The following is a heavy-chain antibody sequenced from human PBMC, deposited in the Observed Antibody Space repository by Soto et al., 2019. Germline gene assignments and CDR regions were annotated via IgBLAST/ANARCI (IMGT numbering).Heavy chain of an antibody. V-gene: IGHV3-48*01. J-gene: IGHJ4*02. D-gene: IGHD6-19*01. CDR1: GFTFSSYS. CDR3: AREDEIAVAGH. Sequence: EVQLVESGGGLVQPGGSLRLSCAASGFTFSSYSMNWVRQAPGKGLEWVSYISSSSSTIYYADSVKGRFTISRDNAKNSLYLQMNSLRAEDTAVYYCAREDEIAVAGHWCQGTLVTVSS. CDR2: ISSSSSTI.